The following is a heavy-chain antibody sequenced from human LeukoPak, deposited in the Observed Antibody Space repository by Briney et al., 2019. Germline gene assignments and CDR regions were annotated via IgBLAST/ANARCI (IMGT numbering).Heavy chain of an antibody. D-gene: IGHD6-13*01. J-gene: IGHJ4*02. CDR3: ARTRYSSSLFDY. Sequence: SETLSLTCTVSDYSISNTYYWGWIRQPPGAGLEWIGNIHHSGITNYNPSLKSRVSISIDTSKNQFSLKLSSVTAADTAVYYCARTRYSSSLFDYWGQGTLVTVSS. CDR2: IHHSGIT. CDR1: DYSISNTYY. V-gene: IGHV4-38-2*02.